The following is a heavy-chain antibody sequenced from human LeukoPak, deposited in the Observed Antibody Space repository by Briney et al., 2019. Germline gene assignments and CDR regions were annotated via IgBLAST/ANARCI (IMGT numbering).Heavy chain of an antibody. J-gene: IGHJ4*02. D-gene: IGHD3-10*01. CDR2: IYYSGST. CDR3: ARIRFGELLVDY. V-gene: IGHV4-31*03. Sequence: SETLPLTCTVSGVSISSGGYYWSWIRQHPGKGLEWIGYIYYSGSTYYNPSLKSRVTISVDTSKNQFSLKLSSVTAADTAVYYCARIRFGELLVDYWGQGTLVTVSS. CDR1: GVSISSGGYY.